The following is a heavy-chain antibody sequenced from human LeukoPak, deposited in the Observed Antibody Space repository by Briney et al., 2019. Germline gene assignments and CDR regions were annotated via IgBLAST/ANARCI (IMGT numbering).Heavy chain of an antibody. V-gene: IGHV4-34*01. D-gene: IGHD4-11*01. CDR1: LTSLTSYP. J-gene: IGHJ4*02. CDR2: VNHSGYT. CDR3: ERMTTRHDY. Sequence: SETLSLTCGVSLTSLTSYPWSWIRQTPGKGLEWIGEVNHSGYTNMNPSLKSRVTISVDTYKNQFSLMMTSVTAADTACYFCERMTTRHDYWGQGILVTVSS.